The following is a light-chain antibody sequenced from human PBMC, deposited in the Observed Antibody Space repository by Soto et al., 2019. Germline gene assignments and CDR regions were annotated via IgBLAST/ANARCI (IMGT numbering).Light chain of an antibody. Sequence: EIMMTQSPSTLSLSPGQISTLSCRASQSVSSNLAWYQQKPGQAPRLLIYGASTRATGIPARFSGSGSGTEFTLTISSLQSEDFAVYYCQQRSNWPLTFGGGTKVDIK. CDR3: QQRSNWPLT. V-gene: IGKV3-15*01. CDR2: GAS. J-gene: IGKJ4*01. CDR1: QSVSSN.